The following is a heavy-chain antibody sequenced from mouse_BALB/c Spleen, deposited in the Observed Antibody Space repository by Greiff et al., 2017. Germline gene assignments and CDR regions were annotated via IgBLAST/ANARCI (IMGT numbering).Heavy chain of an antibody. Sequence: EVQLQQSGPELVKPGASVKISCKASGYTFTDYNMHWVKQSHGKSLEWIGYIYPYNGGTGYNQKFKSKATLTVDNSSSTAYMELRSLTSEDSAVYYCARGGYDYDEGWYFDVWGAGTTVTVSS. CDR2: IYPYNGGT. CDR1: GYTFTDYN. V-gene: IGHV1S29*02. J-gene: IGHJ1*01. D-gene: IGHD2-4*01. CDR3: ARGGYDYDEGWYFDV.